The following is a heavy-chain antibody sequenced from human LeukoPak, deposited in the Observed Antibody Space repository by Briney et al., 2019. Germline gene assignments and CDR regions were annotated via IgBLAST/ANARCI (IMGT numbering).Heavy chain of an antibody. J-gene: IGHJ5*02. V-gene: IGHV1-2*02. CDR2: INPNSGGT. CDR1: GYTFTGYY. D-gene: IGHD2-2*01. Sequence: ASVKVSCKASGYTFTGYYMHWVRQAPGQGLEWMGCINPNSGGTNYAQKFQGRVTMTRDTSISTAYMELSRLRSDDTAVYYCTTPVVYCSSTSCYDWFDPWGQGTLVTVSS. CDR3: TTPVVYCSSTSCYDWFDP.